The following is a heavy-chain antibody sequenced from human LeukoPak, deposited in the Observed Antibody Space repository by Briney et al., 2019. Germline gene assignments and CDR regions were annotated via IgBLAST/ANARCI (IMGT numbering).Heavy chain of an antibody. CDR1: GFTFSGYE. CDR3: ARVEVNAFHD. CDR2: ISAGGSTR. V-gene: IGHV3-48*03. D-gene: IGHD2-8*01. Sequence: GGSLRLSCAASGFTFSGYEMNWVRQAPGKGLEWVSRISAGGSTRYYADSVKGRFTISRDNAKNSLYLQMNSLRAEDTAVYYCARVEVNAFHDWGQGTLVSVSA. J-gene: IGHJ1*01.